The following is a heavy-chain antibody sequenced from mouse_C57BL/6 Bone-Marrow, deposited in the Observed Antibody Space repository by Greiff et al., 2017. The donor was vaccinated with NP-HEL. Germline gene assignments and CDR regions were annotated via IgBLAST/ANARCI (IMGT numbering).Heavy chain of an antibody. J-gene: IGHJ4*01. CDR3: ARGLVLTKGVAMDY. D-gene: IGHD6-1*01. Sequence: EVHLVESGPGLVKPSQSLSLTCSVTGYSITSGYYWNWIRQFPGNKLEWMGYISYDGSNNYNPSLKNRISITRDTSKNQFFLKLNSVTTEDTATYYCARGLVLTKGVAMDYWGQGTSVTVSS. CDR2: ISYDGSN. V-gene: IGHV3-6*01. CDR1: GYSITSGYY.